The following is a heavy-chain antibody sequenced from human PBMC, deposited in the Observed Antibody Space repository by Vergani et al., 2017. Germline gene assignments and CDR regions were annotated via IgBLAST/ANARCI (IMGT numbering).Heavy chain of an antibody. J-gene: IGHJ4*02. D-gene: IGHD6-19*01. V-gene: IGHV3-13*01. CDR2: IGTAGDT. CDR3: ARDFYGQDSSGWYLY. Sequence: EVQLVESGGGLVQPGGSLRLSCAASGFTFSSYDMHWVRQATGKGLEWVSAIGTAGDTYYPGSVKGRFTISRENAKNSLYLQMNSLRAEDTAVYYCARDFYGQDSSGWYLYWGQGTLVTVSS. CDR1: GFTFSSYD.